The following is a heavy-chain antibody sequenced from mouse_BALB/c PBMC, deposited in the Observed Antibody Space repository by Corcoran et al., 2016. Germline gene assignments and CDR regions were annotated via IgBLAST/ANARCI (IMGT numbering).Heavy chain of an antibody. D-gene: IGHD1-1*01. CDR2: INTHSGVP. J-gene: IGHJ2*01. CDR1: GYTFTTAG. Sequence: QNQLVKSGPELKKPGETVRISCKASGYTFTTAGMQWVQKMPGKGLTWIGWINTHSGVPQYAEDFKGRFAFSLETSASTAYLQISNLKNEDTATYFCARSDYYGSSPDYWGQGTTLIVSS. CDR3: ARSDYYGSSPDY. V-gene: IGHV9-4*02.